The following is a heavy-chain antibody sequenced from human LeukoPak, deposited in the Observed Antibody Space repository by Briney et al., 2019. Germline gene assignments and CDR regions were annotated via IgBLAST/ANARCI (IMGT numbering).Heavy chain of an antibody. J-gene: IGHJ6*02. D-gene: IGHD3-10*01. V-gene: IGHV4-34*01. CDR2: INHSGGT. CDR3: ARGLGSGSAYAMDV. CDR1: GGSFSGYH. Sequence: PSETLSLTRGVYGGSFSGYHWSWIRQPPGKGLEWIGEINHSGGTNYNPSLKSRVTLSEDTSKNQFSLRVSSVTAADTAVYYCARGLGSGSAYAMDVWGQGTTVTVSS.